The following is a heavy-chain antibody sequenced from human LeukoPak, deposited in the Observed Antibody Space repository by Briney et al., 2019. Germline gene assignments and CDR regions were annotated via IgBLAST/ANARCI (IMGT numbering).Heavy chain of an antibody. CDR3: ARGEDIVVVPAAMGAFDI. CDR1: GGSISSGSYY. J-gene: IGHJ3*02. D-gene: IGHD2-2*01. Sequence: PSQTLSLTCTVSGGSISSGSYYWSWIRQPAGKGLKWIGRIYTSGSTNYNPSLKSRVTISVDTSKNQFSLKLSSVTAADTAVYYCARGEDIVVVPAAMGAFDIWGQGTMVTVSS. CDR2: IYTSGST. V-gene: IGHV4-61*02.